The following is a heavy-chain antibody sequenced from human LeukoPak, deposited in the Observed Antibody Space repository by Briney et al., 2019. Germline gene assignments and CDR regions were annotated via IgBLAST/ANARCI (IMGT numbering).Heavy chain of an antibody. Sequence: GGSLRLSCAASGVTFSSFDMSWVRQAPGKGLEWVSVISGSGSSTYYADSVKGRFTISRDNSKKTLDLQMNSLRAEDTAVYYCARRGSTGGYCFDYWGQGTLVTVSS. V-gene: IGHV3-23*01. CDR3: ARRGSTGGYCFDY. CDR1: GVTFSSFD. J-gene: IGHJ4*02. D-gene: IGHD2-21*01. CDR2: ISGSGSST.